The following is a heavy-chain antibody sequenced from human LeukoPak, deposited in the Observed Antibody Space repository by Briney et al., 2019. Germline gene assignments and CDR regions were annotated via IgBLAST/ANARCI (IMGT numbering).Heavy chain of an antibody. CDR2: ISGDVKST. CDR1: GFTLDDYA. D-gene: IGHD1-26*01. J-gene: IGHJ5*02. CDR3: AKGVRSGTYYNCFDP. Sequence: GGSLRLSCVTSGFTLDDYALHWVRQAPGKGLEWISLISGDVKSTYYADSVKGRFTISRDNSKNSLYLQMSSLRAEDTDLYYCAKGVRSGTYYNCFDPWGQGTLVTVSS. V-gene: IGHV3-43*02.